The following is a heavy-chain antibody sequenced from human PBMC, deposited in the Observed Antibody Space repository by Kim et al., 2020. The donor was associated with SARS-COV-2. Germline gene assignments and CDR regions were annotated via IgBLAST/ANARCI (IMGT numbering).Heavy chain of an antibody. CDR3: ERLERWLPHFDY. V-gene: IGHV4-39*01. D-gene: IGHD5-12*01. J-gene: IGHJ4*01. Sequence: SETLSLTCTVSGGTISSSTFYWGWIRQPPGKGLEWIGTIYYSGGTYYNPSLKSRVTISVDTSKHQFSLKLTSVTAADTVVYYCERLERWLPHFDYWGHG. CDR2: IYYSGGT. CDR1: GGTISSSTFY.